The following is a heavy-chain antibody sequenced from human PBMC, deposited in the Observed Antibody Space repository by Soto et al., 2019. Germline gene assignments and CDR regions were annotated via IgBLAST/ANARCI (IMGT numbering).Heavy chain of an antibody. D-gene: IGHD1-26*01. J-gene: IGHJ4*02. CDR1: GGSISSSSYY. Sequence: QLQLQESGPGLVKPSETLSLTCTVSGGSISSSSYYWGWIRQPPGKGLEWIGNIYYSGSTYYNPSLKSRVTISVDTSKNQFSLKLSSVTAADTAVYYCARRSAGTTFDYWGQGTLVTVSS. CDR2: IYYSGST. CDR3: ARRSAGTTFDY. V-gene: IGHV4-39*01.